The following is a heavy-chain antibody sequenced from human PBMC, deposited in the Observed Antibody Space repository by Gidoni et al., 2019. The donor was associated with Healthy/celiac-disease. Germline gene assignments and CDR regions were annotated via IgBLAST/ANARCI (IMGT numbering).Heavy chain of an antibody. J-gene: IGHJ4*02. V-gene: IGHV3-23*01. CDR3: ANGRERWELLPPWIDY. D-gene: IGHD1-26*01. Sequence: EVQLLESGGGLVQPGGSLRLSCAASGFTFSSYAMSWVRQAPGKGLEWVSAFSGSGGSTYYADSVKGRFTISRDNSKNTLYLQMNSLRAEDTAVYYCANGRERWELLPPWIDYWGQGTLVTVSS. CDR2: FSGSGGST. CDR1: GFTFSSYA.